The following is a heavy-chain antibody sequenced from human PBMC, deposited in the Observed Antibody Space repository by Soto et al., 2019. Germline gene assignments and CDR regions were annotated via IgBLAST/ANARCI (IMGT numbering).Heavy chain of an antibody. J-gene: IGHJ6*02. V-gene: IGHV1-18*01. D-gene: IGHD3-16*01. Sequence: QVQLVQSGGEVKKPGASVKVSCKASGYTFTSYGISWVRQAPGQGLEWMGWISGYNGKTNYAQKVQDRVTMTTDTSTSTMNMEPRTRRSDNKPGYYCASEGAVPYYSYELDVWGQGTTGTDSS. CDR3: ASEGAVPYYSYELDV. CDR2: ISGYNGKT. CDR1: GYTFTSYG.